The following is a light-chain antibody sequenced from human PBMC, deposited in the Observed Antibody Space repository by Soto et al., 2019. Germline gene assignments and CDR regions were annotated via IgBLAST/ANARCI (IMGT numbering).Light chain of an antibody. J-gene: IGKJ5*01. Sequence: DIQMTQSPSTLSASVVDTVTITCRASESIDNWLAWYQQKPGKAPKLLIFAASTLVRGVPSRFSGSGSGTDFTLTISSLQPEDFATYYCQQANSFPITFGQGTRLEIK. CDR3: QQANSFPIT. V-gene: IGKV1-12*01. CDR1: ESIDNW. CDR2: AAS.